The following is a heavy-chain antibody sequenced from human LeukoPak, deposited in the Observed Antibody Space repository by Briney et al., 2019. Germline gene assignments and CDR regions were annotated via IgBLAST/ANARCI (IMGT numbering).Heavy chain of an antibody. V-gene: IGHV4-39*01. D-gene: IGHD4-17*01. CDR3: ARHASLYGDDGGFAR. CDR1: GGSISSSSYY. J-gene: IGHJ5*02. CDR2: IYYSGST. Sequence: SETLSLTCTVSGGSISSSSYYWGWIRQPPGKGLEWIGSIYYSGSTYYNPSLKSRVTISVDTSKNQFSLKLSSVTAADTAVYYCARHASLYGDDGGFARWGQGTLVTVSS.